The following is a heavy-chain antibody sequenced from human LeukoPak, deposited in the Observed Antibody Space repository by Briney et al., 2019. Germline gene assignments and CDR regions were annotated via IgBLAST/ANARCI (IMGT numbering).Heavy chain of an antibody. CDR2: IKQDGSEK. Sequence: GGTLRLSCAASGFTFGDTWMNWVRQAPGQGPEGVANIKQDGSEKFYVASVKGRFTISRDNAKNTLYLQVNSLRAEDTAVYYCAPQQGGNPASWGQGTLVTVSS. D-gene: IGHD1-14*01. J-gene: IGHJ5*02. CDR1: GFTFGDTW. V-gene: IGHV3-7*01. CDR3: APQQGGNPAS.